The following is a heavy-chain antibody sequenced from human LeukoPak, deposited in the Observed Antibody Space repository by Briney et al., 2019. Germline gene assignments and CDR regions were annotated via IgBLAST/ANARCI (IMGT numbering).Heavy chain of an antibody. Sequence: PSGTLSLTCAVSGDSISNTNWWTWVRQPPGKGLEWIGEIFLAGSTNYSPSFKSRVTILIDKSKNQFSLELRSVTAADTAVYFCARLPLSPVTTGGMLARRFDPWGQGILVTVSS. CDR2: IFLAGST. CDR1: GDSISNTNW. J-gene: IGHJ5*02. V-gene: IGHV4-4*02. D-gene: IGHD4-17*01. CDR3: ARLPLSPVTTGGMLARRFDP.